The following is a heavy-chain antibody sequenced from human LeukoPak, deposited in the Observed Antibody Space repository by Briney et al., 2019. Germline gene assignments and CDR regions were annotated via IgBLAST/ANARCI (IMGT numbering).Heavy chain of an antibody. J-gene: IGHJ4*02. CDR1: GFTFSSYA. Sequence: GGSLRLSCAASGFTFSSYAMHWVRQAPGKGLEWVAVISHDGSNKYYADSVKGRFTISRDNSKNTLYLQMNSLRAEDTAVYYCARVRGWKYFDYWGQGTLVTVSS. CDR2: ISHDGSNK. V-gene: IGHV3-30*04. D-gene: IGHD1-1*01. CDR3: ARVRGWKYFDY.